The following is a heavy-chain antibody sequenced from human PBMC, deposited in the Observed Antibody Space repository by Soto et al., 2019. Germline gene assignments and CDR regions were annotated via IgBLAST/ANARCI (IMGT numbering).Heavy chain of an antibody. CDR2: IYYSGST. CDR3: ARGAYYYDSSGYYYIVY. CDR1: GGSISSGAYY. D-gene: IGHD3-22*01. Sequence: LYLTCTVSGGSISSGAYYWSWIRQPPGKGLEWIGYIYYSGSTYYNPSLKSRVTISVDTSKNQFSLKLSSVTAADTAVYYCARGAYYYDSSGYYYIVYWDPATLLSV. J-gene: IGHJ4*02. V-gene: IGHV4-30-4*01.